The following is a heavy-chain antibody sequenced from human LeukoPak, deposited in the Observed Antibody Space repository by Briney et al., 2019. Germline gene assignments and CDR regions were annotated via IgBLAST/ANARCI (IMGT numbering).Heavy chain of an antibody. V-gene: IGHV3-7*01. J-gene: IGHJ4*02. CDR3: TEVSGY. CDR1: GFTFSSHW. CDR2: MNQDGSEK. Sequence: GGSLRLSCAASGFTFSSHWMSWVRQAPGKGLEWVATMNQDGSEKYYVDSVKGRFTISGDSAKNSLYPQMNGLRAEDTSVYYCTEVSGYWGQGTLVTVSS.